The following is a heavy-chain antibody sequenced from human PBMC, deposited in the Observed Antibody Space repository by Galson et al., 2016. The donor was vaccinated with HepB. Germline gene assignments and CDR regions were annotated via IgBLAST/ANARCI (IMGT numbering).Heavy chain of an antibody. V-gene: IGHV1-69*13. CDR1: GFTFSNYF. CDR2: IILIFGAT. J-gene: IGHJ4*02. CDR3: VMDAGSYALIQAGF. D-gene: IGHD3-16*01. Sequence: SVKVSCKASGFTFSNYFISWVRQAPGQGLEWMAGIILIFGATNYAQSFQGRVTHTPDESTRTAYMELSSLRSEDTAIYYCVMDAGSYALIQAGFWGQGTLVTVSS.